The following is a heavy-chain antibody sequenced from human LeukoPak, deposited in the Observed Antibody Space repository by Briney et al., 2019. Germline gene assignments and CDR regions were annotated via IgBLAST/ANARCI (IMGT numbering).Heavy chain of an antibody. V-gene: IGHV1-69*05. CDR3: AREAHTVRNYYDSSGYYPLRY. J-gene: IGHJ4*02. Sequence: SVKVSCKASGGTFSSYAIGWVRQAPGQGLEWMGGIIPIFGTANYAQKFQGRVTITTDESTSTAYMELSSLRSEDTAVYYCAREAHTVRNYYDSSGYYPLRYWGQGTLVTVSS. CDR1: GGTFSSYA. CDR2: IIPIFGTA. D-gene: IGHD3-22*01.